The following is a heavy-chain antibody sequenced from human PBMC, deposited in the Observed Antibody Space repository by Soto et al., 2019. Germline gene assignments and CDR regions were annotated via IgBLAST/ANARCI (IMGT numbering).Heavy chain of an antibody. V-gene: IGHV4-4*02. CDR2: IYHSGST. D-gene: IGHD6-13*01. CDR1: GGSISSSNW. CDR3: ASTSRWYDYYYYYGMDV. J-gene: IGHJ6*02. Sequence: QVQLQESGPGLVKPSGTLSLTCAVSGGSISSSNWWSWVRQPPGKGLEWIGEIYHSGSTNYNPSLKSLVTISVDKSKNQFALKLISVTAADTAVYYCASTSRWYDYYYYYGMDVWGQGTTVTVSS.